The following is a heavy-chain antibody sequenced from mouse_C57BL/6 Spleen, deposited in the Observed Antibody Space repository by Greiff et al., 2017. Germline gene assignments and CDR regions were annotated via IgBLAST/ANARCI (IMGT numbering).Heavy chain of an antibody. V-gene: IGHV1-64*01. J-gene: IGHJ4*01. Sequence: QVQLQQPGAELVKPGASVKLSCKASGYPFTSYWMHWVKQRPGQGLEWIGLIHPNSGSTNYNEKFKSKATLTVDKSSSTAYMQLSSLTSEDSAVYCCARTPSTVSYAMDYWGQGTSVTVSS. CDR3: ARTPSTVSYAMDY. CDR1: GYPFTSYW. CDR2: IHPNSGST. D-gene: IGHD1-1*01.